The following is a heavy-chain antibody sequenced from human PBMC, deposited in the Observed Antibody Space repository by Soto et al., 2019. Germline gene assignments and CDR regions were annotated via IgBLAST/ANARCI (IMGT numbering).Heavy chain of an antibody. CDR3: AAGGGYSYGHFDY. CDR2: ISYDGSNK. D-gene: IGHD5-18*01. J-gene: IGHJ4*02. V-gene: IGHV3-30-3*01. CDR1: GFTFSSYA. Sequence: GGSLRLSCAASGFTFSSYAMHWVRQAPGKGLEWVAVISYDGSNKYYADSVKGRFTISRDNSKNTLYLQMNSLRAEDTAVYYCAAGGGYSYGHFDYWGQGTLVTVSS.